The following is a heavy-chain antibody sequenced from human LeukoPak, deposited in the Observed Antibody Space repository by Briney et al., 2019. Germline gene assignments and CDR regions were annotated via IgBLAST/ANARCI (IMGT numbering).Heavy chain of an antibody. D-gene: IGHD5-18*01. CDR3: AKGRGYSYGNYYYGMDV. Sequence: GGSLRLSCAASGFTFSSYDMHWVRQAPGKGLEWVSLISWDGGSTYYADSVKGRFTISRDNSKNSLYLQMNSLRAEDTALYYCAKGRGYSYGNYYYGMDVWGQGTTVTVSS. CDR1: GFTFSSYD. CDR2: ISWDGGST. J-gene: IGHJ6*02. V-gene: IGHV3-43D*03.